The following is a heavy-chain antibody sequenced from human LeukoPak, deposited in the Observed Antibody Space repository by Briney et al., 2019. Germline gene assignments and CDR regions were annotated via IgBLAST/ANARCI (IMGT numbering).Heavy chain of an antibody. V-gene: IGHV3-53*01. CDR1: GFTVSSNY. CDR2: MYSAGFT. D-gene: IGHD3-22*01. Sequence: GGPLRLSCVGSGFTVSSNYMSWVRQAPGKGLEWVSVMYSAGFTYYADSVKGRFTISRDNSKNTLNLQMNSLRAEDTAVYYCANSRRSGYWYFDLWGRGTLVTVSS. J-gene: IGHJ2*01. CDR3: ANSRRSGYWYFDL.